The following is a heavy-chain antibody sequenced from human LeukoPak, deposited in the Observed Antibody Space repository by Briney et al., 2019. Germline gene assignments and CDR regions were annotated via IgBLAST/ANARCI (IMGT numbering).Heavy chain of an antibody. V-gene: IGHV3-23*01. J-gene: IGHJ4*02. D-gene: IGHD6-13*01. CDR1: GFTFSSYG. Sequence: GGSLRLSCAASGFTFSSYGMNWVRQAPGKGLEWVSAISGSGGSTYYADSVKGRFTISRDNSKNTLYLQMNSLRAEDTAVYYCAKGLRDSWDFDYWGQGTLVTVSS. CDR2: ISGSGGST. CDR3: AKGLRDSWDFDY.